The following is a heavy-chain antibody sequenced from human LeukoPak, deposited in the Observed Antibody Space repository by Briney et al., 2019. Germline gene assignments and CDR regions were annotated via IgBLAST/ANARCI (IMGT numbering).Heavy chain of an antibody. CDR1: GFTFDDYA. D-gene: IGHD3-22*01. J-gene: IGHJ4*02. V-gene: IGHV3-21*04. Sequence: GGSLRLSCAASGFTFDDYAMHWVRQAPGKGLEWVSSISSSSSYIYYADSVKGRFTISRDNAKNSLYLQMNSLRAEDTALYYCARDFRYDSSGYYQNDFDYWGQGTLVTVSS. CDR2: ISSSSSYI. CDR3: ARDFRYDSSGYYQNDFDY.